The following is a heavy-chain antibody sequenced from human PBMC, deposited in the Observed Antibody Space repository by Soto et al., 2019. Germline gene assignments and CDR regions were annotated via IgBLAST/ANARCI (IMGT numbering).Heavy chain of an antibody. J-gene: IGHJ4*02. CDR2: VSGSYGTTT. CDR1: GFTFSDYA. V-gene: IGHV3-23*01. Sequence: GGSLRLSCAASGFTFSDYAMAWVRQAPGKGLEWVSIVSGSYGTTTYYADSVKGRYIISRDNSKNMLYLQINSLSAEGTAVYYCAKSSYIGRGGYFDYWGRGALVTVSS. CDR3: AKSSYIGRGGYFDY. D-gene: IGHD1-26*01.